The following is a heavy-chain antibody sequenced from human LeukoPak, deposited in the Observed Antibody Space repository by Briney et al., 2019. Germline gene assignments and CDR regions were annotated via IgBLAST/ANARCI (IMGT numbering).Heavy chain of an antibody. CDR2: ISYDGSKK. CDR3: ARFRTAMQLWKGYYFDY. V-gene: IGHV3-30*03. D-gene: IGHD5-18*01. Sequence: PGGSLRLSCAASGFTFSIYGMHWVRQAPGKGLEWVAVISYDGSKKYYADFVKGRFTISRDNAKNSLYLQTNSLRAEDTAVYYCARFRTAMQLWKGYYFDYWGQGTLVTVSS. J-gene: IGHJ4*02. CDR1: GFTFSIYG.